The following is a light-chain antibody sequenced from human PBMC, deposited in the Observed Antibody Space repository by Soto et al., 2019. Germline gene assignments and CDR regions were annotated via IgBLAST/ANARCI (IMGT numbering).Light chain of an antibody. CDR2: GAS. CDR1: QSVSSSY. Sequence: EIVLTPSPGALSLSPGERATLSCRASQSVSSSYLAWYQQKPGQAPRLLIYGASSRATGIPDRFSGSGSGPDFTLTINRLEPEDFAVYYCQQYGSPITFGQGTRLEIK. J-gene: IGKJ5*01. CDR3: QQYGSPIT. V-gene: IGKV3-20*01.